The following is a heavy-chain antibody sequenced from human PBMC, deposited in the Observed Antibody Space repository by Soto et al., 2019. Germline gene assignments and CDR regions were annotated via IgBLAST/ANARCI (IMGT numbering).Heavy chain of an antibody. Sequence: SETLSLTCNVSCLSMSSYYSTCIRHPPGRGLEWIGFIHYGRGTVYNPALRSRATVTVETSKKQFSLNLSYVAVADTAVYYCLGARYGGVGATYPESWGQGALVTVSS. D-gene: IGHD1-26*01. V-gene: IGHV4-59*01. CDR2: IHYGRGT. J-gene: IGHJ4*02. CDR3: LGARYGGVGATYPES. CDR1: CLSMSSYY.